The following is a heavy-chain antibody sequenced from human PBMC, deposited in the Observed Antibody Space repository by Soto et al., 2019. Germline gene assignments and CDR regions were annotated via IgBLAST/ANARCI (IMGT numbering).Heavy chain of an antibody. Sequence: QVQLVESGGGVVQPGRSLRLSCAASGFTFSSYGMHWVRQAPGKGLEWVAVISYDGSNKYYADSVKGRFTISRDNSKNPLYLQMNSLRAEDTAVYYCAKDHSSGSVEYWGQGTLVTVSS. D-gene: IGHD1-26*01. V-gene: IGHV3-30*18. J-gene: IGHJ4*02. CDR3: AKDHSSGSVEY. CDR2: ISYDGSNK. CDR1: GFTFSSYG.